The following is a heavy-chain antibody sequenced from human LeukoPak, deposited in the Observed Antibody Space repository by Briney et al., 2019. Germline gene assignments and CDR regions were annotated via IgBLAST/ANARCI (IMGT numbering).Heavy chain of an antibody. Sequence: PGRSLRLSCAVSAFTFSSYAMHWVRQAPGKGLEWVAMISYDGSNKYYADSVKGRFTISRDNSKNTLYLQMNSLRAEDTAVYYCASEYVVPYYGLDDWGQGTTVTVSS. CDR1: AFTFSSYA. J-gene: IGHJ6*02. D-gene: IGHD2-15*01. CDR2: ISYDGSNK. V-gene: IGHV3-30*03. CDR3: ASEYVVPYYGLDD.